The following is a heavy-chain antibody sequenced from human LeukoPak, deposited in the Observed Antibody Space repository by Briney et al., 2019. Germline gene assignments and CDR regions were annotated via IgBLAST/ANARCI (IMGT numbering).Heavy chain of an antibody. D-gene: IGHD6-19*01. CDR1: GGSISSGSYY. Sequence: PSETLSLTCTVSGGSISSGSYYWSWIRQPAGKGLEWIGRIYTSGSTNYNPSLKSRVTISVDTSKNQFSLKLSSVTAADTAVYYCARGGSGWNYYYYYTDVWGKGTTVTISS. CDR3: ARGGSGWNYYYYYTDV. J-gene: IGHJ6*03. CDR2: IYTSGST. V-gene: IGHV4-61*02.